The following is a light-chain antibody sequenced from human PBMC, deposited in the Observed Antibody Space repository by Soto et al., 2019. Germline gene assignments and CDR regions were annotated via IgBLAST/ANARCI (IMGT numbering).Light chain of an antibody. CDR1: SSNIGAGYD. V-gene: IGLV1-40*01. J-gene: IGLJ2*01. CDR3: QSYDSSLSAVV. CDR2: GNS. Sequence: QSVLTQPPSVSGAPGQRVTISCTGSSSNIGAGYDVHWYQQLPGTAPKLLIYGNSNRRSGVPERFSGSKSGTSASLAITGLQAEDEADYYCQSYDSSLSAVVFGGGTKLTVL.